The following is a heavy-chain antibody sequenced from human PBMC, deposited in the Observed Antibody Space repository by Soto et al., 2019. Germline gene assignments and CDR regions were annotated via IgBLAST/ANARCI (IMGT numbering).Heavy chain of an antibody. J-gene: IGHJ3*02. CDR3: ARDSSGSGYDDAFDI. V-gene: IGHV3-21*01. CDR1: GFTFSSYS. CDR2: ISSSSYI. D-gene: IGHD5-12*01. Sequence: GGSLRLSCAASGFTFSSYSMNWVRQAPGKGLEWVSSISSSSYIYYADSVKGRFTISRDNAKNSLYLQMNSLRAEDTAVYYCARDSSGSGYDDAFDIWGQGTMVTVSS.